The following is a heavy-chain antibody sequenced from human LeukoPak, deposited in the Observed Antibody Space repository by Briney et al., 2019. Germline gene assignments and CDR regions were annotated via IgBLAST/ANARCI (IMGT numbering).Heavy chain of an antibody. V-gene: IGHV3-30-3*01. CDR2: ISYDGSNK. CDR3: ARDLPQQGYFDY. CDR1: GFTFSSYA. J-gene: IGHJ4*02. Sequence: GGSLRLSWAASGFTFSSYAMHGVRQAPGKGLEWVAVISYDGSNKYYADSVKGRFTISRDNSKNTLYLQMNSLRAEDTAVYYCARDLPQQGYFDYWGQGTLVTVSS.